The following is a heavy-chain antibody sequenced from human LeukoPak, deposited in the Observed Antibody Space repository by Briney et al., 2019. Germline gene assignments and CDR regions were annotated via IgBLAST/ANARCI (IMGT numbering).Heavy chain of an antibody. Sequence: TGGSLRLPCAASGFTFSSYGMHWVRQAPGKGLEWVAVIWYDGSNKYYADSVKGRFTISRDNSKNTLYLQMNSLRAEDTAVYYCARDIYGDFYDRSFDYWGQGTLVTVSS. CDR1: GFTFSSYG. CDR3: ARDIYGDFYDRSFDY. CDR2: IWYDGSNK. J-gene: IGHJ4*02. V-gene: IGHV3-33*01. D-gene: IGHD3-22*01.